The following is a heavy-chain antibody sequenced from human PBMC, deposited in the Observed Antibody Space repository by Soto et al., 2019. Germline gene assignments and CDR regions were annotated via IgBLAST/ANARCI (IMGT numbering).Heavy chain of an antibody. CDR3: ARDGDIDCSGGSCYYYYYGMDV. J-gene: IGHJ6*02. D-gene: IGHD2-15*01. V-gene: IGHV1-18*04. CDR2: ISAYNGNT. Sequence: VNVSCKASGYTFTSYGISWVRQAPGQGLEWMGWISAYNGNTNYAQKLQGRVTMTTDTSTSTAYMELRSLRSDDTAVYYCARDGDIDCSGGSCYYYYYGMDVWGQGTTVTVSS. CDR1: GYTFTSYG.